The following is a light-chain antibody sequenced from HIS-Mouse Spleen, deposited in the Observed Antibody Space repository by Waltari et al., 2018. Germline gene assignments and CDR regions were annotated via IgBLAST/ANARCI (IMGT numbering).Light chain of an antibody. Sequence: QLVLTQSPSASASLGASVKLTCTLSSGHSSYAIAWHQQQPEKGPRYLMKLNSDGSHSKGDGIPDRFSGSSSGAERYLAISSLQSEDEADYYCQTWGPVVSGGGTKLTVL. CDR3: QTWGPVV. V-gene: IGLV4-69*01. CDR1: SGHSSYA. CDR2: LNSDGSH. J-gene: IGLJ2*01.